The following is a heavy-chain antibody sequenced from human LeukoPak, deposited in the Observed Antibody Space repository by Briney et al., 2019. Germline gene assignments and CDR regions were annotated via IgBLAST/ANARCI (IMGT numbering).Heavy chain of an antibody. CDR2: INYSGNT. Sequence: KPSETLSLTCAVFGGSFSGYYWTWLRQAPGKGLEWVGEINYSGNTNFNPSLKSRVTISVDTSKNQFSLRLTSATAADAGVYYCAGGNGSYSSSHFFDYWGQGTLGTVSS. CDR3: AGGNGSYSSSHFFDY. V-gene: IGHV4-34*01. J-gene: IGHJ4*02. D-gene: IGHD6-6*01. CDR1: GGSFSGYY.